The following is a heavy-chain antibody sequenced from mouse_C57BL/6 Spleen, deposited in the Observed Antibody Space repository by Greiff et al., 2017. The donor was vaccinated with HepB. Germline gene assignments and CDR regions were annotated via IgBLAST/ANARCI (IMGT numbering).Heavy chain of an antibody. CDR3: ARAVVGYAMDY. CDR1: GFTFSDYY. Sequence: VQLKESEGGLVQPGSSMKLSCTASGFTFSDYYMAWVRQVPEKGLEWVANINYDGSSTYYLDSLKSRFIISRDNAKNILYLQMSSLKSEDTATYYCARAVVGYAMDYWGQGTSVTVSS. V-gene: IGHV5-16*01. CDR2: INYDGSST. D-gene: IGHD1-1*01. J-gene: IGHJ4*01.